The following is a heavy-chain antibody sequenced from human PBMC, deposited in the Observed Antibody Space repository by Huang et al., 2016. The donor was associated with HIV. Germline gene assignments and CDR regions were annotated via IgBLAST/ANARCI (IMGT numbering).Heavy chain of an antibody. V-gene: IGHV4-59*01. CDR2: IHYSGST. J-gene: IGHJ2*01. D-gene: IGHD3-22*01. CDR3: ARNYYDNVDWYFDL. CDR1: GGSINSYY. Sequence: QVQLQESGPGLVKPSETLSLTCTVSGGSINSYYWSWIRQPPGKGLEWIGYIHYSGSTSYNPSRKRRVTRSVDTSKNQFSLKLSSVTAADTAMYYCARNYYDNVDWYFDLWGRGTLVTVSS.